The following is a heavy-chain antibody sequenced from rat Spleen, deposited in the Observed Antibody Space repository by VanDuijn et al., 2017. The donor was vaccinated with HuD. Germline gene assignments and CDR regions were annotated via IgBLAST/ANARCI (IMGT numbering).Heavy chain of an antibody. CDR1: GLSLTSNS. CDR2: MWSGGST. J-gene: IGHJ2*01. Sequence: QVQLKESGPGLVQPSQTLSLTCTVSGLSLTSNSVSWVRQPPGKGLEWMGVMWSGGSTAYNLALKSRLSISRDTSKSQVFLKMNSLQTEDTAMYFCARRESYFDYWGPGVMVTVSS. CDR3: ARRESYFDY. V-gene: IGHV2-47*01.